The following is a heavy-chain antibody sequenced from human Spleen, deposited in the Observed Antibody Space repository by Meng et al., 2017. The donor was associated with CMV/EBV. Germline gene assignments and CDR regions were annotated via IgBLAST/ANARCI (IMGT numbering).Heavy chain of an antibody. CDR2: ISSSSSYI. D-gene: IGHD3-22*01. V-gene: IGHV3-21*01. J-gene: IGHJ4*02. CDR3: ARAGSYYDSSGYYRPNYFDY. Sequence: GGSLRLSCAASGFTFSSYSMNWVRQAPGKGLEWVSSISSSSSYIYYADSVKGRFTISRDNSKNTLYLQMNSLRAEDTAVYYCARAGSYYDSSGYYRPNYFDYWGQGTLVTVSS. CDR1: GFTFSSYS.